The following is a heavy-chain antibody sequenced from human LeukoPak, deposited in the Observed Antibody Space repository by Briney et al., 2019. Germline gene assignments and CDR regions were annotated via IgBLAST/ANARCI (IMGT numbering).Heavy chain of an antibody. J-gene: IGHJ4*02. V-gene: IGHV3-74*01. Sequence: PGGSLRLSCAASGFTFSSYWMHWVRQVPGKGLVWVSRITSEGSSTTYADSVKGRFTISRDNAKNTLYLQMNSLRAEDTAVYYCARGSSVVALDWGQGTLVTVS. CDR3: ARGSSVVALD. D-gene: IGHD2-15*01. CDR1: GFTFSSYW. CDR2: ITSEGSST.